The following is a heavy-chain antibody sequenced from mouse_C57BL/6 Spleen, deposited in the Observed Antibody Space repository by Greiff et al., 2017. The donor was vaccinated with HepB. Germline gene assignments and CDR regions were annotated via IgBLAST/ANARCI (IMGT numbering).Heavy chain of an antibody. J-gene: IGHJ2*01. CDR1: GYAFSSYW. Sequence: VQLQQSGAELVKPGASVKISCKASGYAFSSYWMNWVKQRPGKGLEWIGQIYPGDGDTNYNGKFKGKATLTADKSSSTAYMQLSSLTSEDSAVYFCARGGNGYDGYYFDYWGQGTTLTVSS. D-gene: IGHD2-2*01. CDR3: ARGGNGYDGYYFDY. V-gene: IGHV1-80*01. CDR2: IYPGDGDT.